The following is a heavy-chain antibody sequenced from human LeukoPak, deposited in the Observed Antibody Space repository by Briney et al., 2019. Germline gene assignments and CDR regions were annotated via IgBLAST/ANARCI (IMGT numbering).Heavy chain of an antibody. Sequence: PSETLSLTCTVSGGSISSYYWSWIRQPPGKGLEWIGYIYYSGSTNYNPSLKSRVTISVDTSKNQFSLKLSSVTAADTAVYYCARDPLRYCSGGSCFLYYGMDVWGQGTLVTVSS. V-gene: IGHV4-59*01. J-gene: IGHJ6*02. D-gene: IGHD2-15*01. CDR3: ARDPLRYCSGGSCFLYYGMDV. CDR1: GGSISSYY. CDR2: IYYSGST.